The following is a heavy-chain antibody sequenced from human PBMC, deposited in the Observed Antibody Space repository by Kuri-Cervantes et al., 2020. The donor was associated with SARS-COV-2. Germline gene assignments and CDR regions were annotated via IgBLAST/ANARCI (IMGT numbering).Heavy chain of an antibody. Sequence: ESLKISCTVSGGSISSSSYYWGWIRQPPGKGLEWIGSIYYSGSTYYNPSLKSRVTISVDTSKNQFSLKLSSVTAADTAVYYCARHDYGEGRGAFDIWGQGTMVTVSS. CDR2: IYYSGST. CDR1: GGSISSSSYY. D-gene: IGHD4-17*01. V-gene: IGHV4-39*01. CDR3: ARHDYGEGRGAFDI. J-gene: IGHJ3*02.